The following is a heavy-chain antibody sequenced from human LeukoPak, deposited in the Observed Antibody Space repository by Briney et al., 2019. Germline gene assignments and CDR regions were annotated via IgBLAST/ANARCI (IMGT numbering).Heavy chain of an antibody. V-gene: IGHV1-46*01. CDR1: GYTFTSYY. J-gene: IGHJ4*02. CDR2: INPSGGST. Sequence: ASVKVSCKSSGYTFTSYYMHWVRQAPGQGLEWMGIINPSGGSTSYAQKFQGRVTMTRDTSTSTVYMELSSLRSEDTAVYYCARVGYSYDSSGYYGFDYWGQGTLVTVSS. CDR3: ARVGYSYDSSGYYGFDY. D-gene: IGHD3-22*01.